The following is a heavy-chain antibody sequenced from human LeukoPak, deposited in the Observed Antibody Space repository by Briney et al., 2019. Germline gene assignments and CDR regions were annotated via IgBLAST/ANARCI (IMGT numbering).Heavy chain of an antibody. J-gene: IGHJ5*02. CDR3: ARRYYDSSGYDWFDP. V-gene: IGHV1-18*01. D-gene: IGHD3-22*01. CDR2: ISGYNGKT. CDR1: GYTFTSYG. Sequence: GASVKVSCKASGYTFTSYGISWVRQAPGQGLEWMGWISGYNGKTKYAQKLQDRVTMTTDTSTTTAYMELRSLRSDDTAVYYCARRYYDSSGYDWFDPWGQGTLVTVSS.